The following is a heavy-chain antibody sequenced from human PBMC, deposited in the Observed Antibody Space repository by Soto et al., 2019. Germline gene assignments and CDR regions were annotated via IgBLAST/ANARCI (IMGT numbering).Heavy chain of an antibody. CDR2: IKQDGSEK. J-gene: IGHJ3*02. D-gene: IGHD2-2*02. CDR3: ARARDRKIPGAFDI. CDR1: GFTFSSYW. Sequence: GSLRLSCAASGFTFSSYWMSWVRQAPGKGLEWVANIKQDGSEKYYVDSVKGRFTISRDNAKNSLYLQMNSLRAEDTAVYYCARARDRKIPGAFDIWGQGTMVTVSS. V-gene: IGHV3-7*01.